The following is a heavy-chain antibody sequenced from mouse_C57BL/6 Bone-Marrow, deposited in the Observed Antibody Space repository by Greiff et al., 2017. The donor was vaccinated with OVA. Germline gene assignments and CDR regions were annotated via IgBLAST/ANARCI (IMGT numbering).Heavy chain of an antibody. CDR2: IYPRSGNT. Sequence: VQLQQSGAELARPGASVKLSCTASGYTFTSYGISWVKQRTGQGLEWIGEIYPRSGNTYYNEKFKGKATLTADKSSSTAYMELRSLTSEDSAVYFCARPIYYDYDGWFAYWGQGTLVTVSA. V-gene: IGHV1-81*01. D-gene: IGHD2-4*01. CDR3: ARPIYYDYDGWFAY. J-gene: IGHJ3*01. CDR1: GYTFTSYG.